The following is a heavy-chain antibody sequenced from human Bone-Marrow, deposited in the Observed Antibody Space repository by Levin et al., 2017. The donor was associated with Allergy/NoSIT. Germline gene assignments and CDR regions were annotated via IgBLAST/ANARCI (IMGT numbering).Heavy chain of an antibody. Sequence: ASVKVSCKASGYSFTDYYIHWVRQAPGQGLEWMGRVNPNSGGTNYAQKFQGRVTMTRDTSISTAYMELSTLRSDDTAVYYCARQTGTTGPNCFDPWGQGALVTVSS. CDR2: VNPNSGGT. CDR3: ARQTGTTGPNCFDP. V-gene: IGHV1-2*06. CDR1: GYSFTDYY. D-gene: IGHD1-7*01. J-gene: IGHJ5*02.